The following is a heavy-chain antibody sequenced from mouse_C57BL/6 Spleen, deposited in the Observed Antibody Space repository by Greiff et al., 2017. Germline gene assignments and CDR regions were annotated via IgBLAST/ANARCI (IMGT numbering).Heavy chain of an antibody. V-gene: IGHV7-1*01. CDR3: ARDAGAGGYFDY. CDR1: GFTFSDFY. Sequence: EVQVVESGGGLVQSGRSLRLSCATSGFTFSDFYMEWVRQAPGKGLEWIAARRNKANAYPTEYRASVKGRFIVSRDNSQSILYLQMNARRAEDTAIYYCARDAGAGGYFDYWGQGTTLTVSS. D-gene: IGHD1-1*02. J-gene: IGHJ2*01. CDR2: RRNKANAYPT.